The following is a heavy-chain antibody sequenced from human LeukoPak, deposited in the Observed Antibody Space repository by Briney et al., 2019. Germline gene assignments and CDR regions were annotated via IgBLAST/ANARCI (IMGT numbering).Heavy chain of an antibody. J-gene: IGHJ5*02. CDR1: GYTFTSYG. V-gene: IGHV1-18*01. CDR3: ASRPSSSWYFFFLA. D-gene: IGHD6-13*01. CDR2: ISAYNGNT. Sequence: GASVKVSCKASGYTFTSYGISWVRQAPGQGLEWMGWISAYNGNTNYAQKLQGRVTMTTDTSTSTAYMELSSLRSEDTAVYYCASRPSSSWYFFFLAWGQGTLVTVSS.